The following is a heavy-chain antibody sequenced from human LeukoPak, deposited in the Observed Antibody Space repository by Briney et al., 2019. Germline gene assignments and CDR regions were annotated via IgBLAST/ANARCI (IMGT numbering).Heavy chain of an antibody. CDR2: IYVGGRT. J-gene: IGHJ6*02. Sequence: GGSLRLSCAASGFTVSSNYMSWVRQAPGKGLEWVSVIYVGGRTYYADSVKGRFTISRDNSKNTLYLQMNSLRAEDTAVYYCARYLGRAGAYYYYGMDVWGQGTTVTVSS. CDR1: GFTVSSNY. CDR3: ARYLGRAGAYYYYGMDV. V-gene: IGHV3-53*01. D-gene: IGHD1-26*01.